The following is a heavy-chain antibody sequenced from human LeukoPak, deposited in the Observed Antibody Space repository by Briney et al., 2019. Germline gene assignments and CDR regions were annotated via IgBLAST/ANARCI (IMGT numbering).Heavy chain of an antibody. V-gene: IGHV4-38-2*02. CDR3: ARDNSVRDEAWWFNP. Sequence: SETLSLTCTVSGYSISSGYYWGWIRQPPGKDLEWIGSIYHSGSTSYNPSLKSRVTISVDTSKNQFSLKLSSVTAADTAVYYCARDNSVRDEAWWFNPWGQGTLVTVSS. CDR1: GYSISSGYY. CDR2: IYHSGST. J-gene: IGHJ5*02. D-gene: IGHD5-24*01.